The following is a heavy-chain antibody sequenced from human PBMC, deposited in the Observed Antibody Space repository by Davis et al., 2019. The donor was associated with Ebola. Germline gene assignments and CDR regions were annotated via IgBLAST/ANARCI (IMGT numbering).Heavy chain of an antibody. CDR3: ARDLLEWGLHN. V-gene: IGHV1-18*01. J-gene: IGHJ4*02. D-gene: IGHD3-3*01. Sequence: ASVQVSCKASGYTFTSYGISWVRQAPGQGLEWMGWISAYNGNTNYAQKLQGRVTMTTDTSTSTAYMELRSLRSDNTAVYYCARDLLEWGLHNWGQGTLVTVSS. CDR1: GYTFTSYG. CDR2: ISAYNGNT.